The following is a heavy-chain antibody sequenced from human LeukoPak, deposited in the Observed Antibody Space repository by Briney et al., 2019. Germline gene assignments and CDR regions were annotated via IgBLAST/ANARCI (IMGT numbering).Heavy chain of an antibody. V-gene: IGHV4-34*01. CDR1: GGSFSGYY. CDR2: INHSGHT. CDR3: ARRGPPRTLLRGVKSGWFDP. D-gene: IGHD3-10*01. Sequence: SETLSLTCSVSGGSFSGYYWSWVRQPPGKGLQWIGEINHSGHTNYNPSLKSRVTISVDTSKNQFSLKLSSVSAADTAVYYCARRGPPRTLLRGVKSGWFDPWGQGTLVTVSS. J-gene: IGHJ5*02.